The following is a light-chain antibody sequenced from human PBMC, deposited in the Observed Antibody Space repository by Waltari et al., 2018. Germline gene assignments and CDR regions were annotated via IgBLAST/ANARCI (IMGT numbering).Light chain of an antibody. CDR2: AAS. V-gene: IGKV1-39*01. J-gene: IGKJ2*01. Sequence: DIQMTQSPSSLSASVGDRVTVTCRASQSISSYLNWYQQKPGKAPKLLIYAASSLQSVVPSRFSGSGSGTDCTLTISSLQPEDCATYYCQQSYSTPRTFGQGTKLEIK. CDR1: QSISSY. CDR3: QQSYSTPRT.